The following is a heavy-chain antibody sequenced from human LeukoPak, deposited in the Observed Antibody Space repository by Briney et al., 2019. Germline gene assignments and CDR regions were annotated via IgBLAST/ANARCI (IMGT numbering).Heavy chain of an antibody. CDR1: GFTFSSYE. CDR3: ARDGVVVAATRFDY. Sequence: GGSLRLSCAASGFTFSSYEMNWVRQAPGKGLEWVSYISSSGSTIYYADSVKGRFTISRDNAKNSLYLQINSLRAEDTAVYYCARDGVVVAATRFDYWGQGTLVTVSS. CDR2: ISSSGSTI. V-gene: IGHV3-48*03. D-gene: IGHD2-15*01. J-gene: IGHJ4*02.